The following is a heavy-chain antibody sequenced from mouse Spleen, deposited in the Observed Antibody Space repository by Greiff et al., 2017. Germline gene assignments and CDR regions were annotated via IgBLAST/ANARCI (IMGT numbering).Heavy chain of an antibody. CDR1: GFTFSSYA. Sequence: EVMLVESGGGLVKPGGSLKLSCAASGFTFSSYAMSWVRQTPEKRLEWVATISSGGSYTYYPDSVKGRFTISRDNAKNTLYLQMSSLRSEDTAMYYCARRSDGYYAMDYWGQGTSVTVSS. CDR2: ISSGGSYT. V-gene: IGHV5-9-1*01. D-gene: IGHD2-3*01. J-gene: IGHJ4*01. CDR3: ARRSDGYYAMDY.